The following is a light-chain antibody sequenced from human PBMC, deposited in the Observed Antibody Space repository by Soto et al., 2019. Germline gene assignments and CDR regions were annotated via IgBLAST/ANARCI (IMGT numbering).Light chain of an antibody. CDR1: QSVSTS. CDR3: QQRSNWPPGFT. Sequence: EIVLTQSPGTLSLSPGERATLSCRASQSVSTSLAWYQQKPGQAPRRLIYGASSRATGIPARFSGSASGTELTLTISSLEPEDFAVYYCQQRSNWPPGFTFGGGTKVDIK. V-gene: IGKV3-11*01. J-gene: IGKJ4*01. CDR2: GAS.